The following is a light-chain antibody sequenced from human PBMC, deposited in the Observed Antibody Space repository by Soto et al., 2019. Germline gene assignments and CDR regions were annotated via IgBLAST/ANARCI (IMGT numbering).Light chain of an antibody. CDR1: QSVSSN. CDR2: GAS. V-gene: IGKV3-15*01. Sequence: EIVMTQSPATLSVSPGERATLSCRASQSVSSNLAWYQQKPGQAPRLLIYGASTRATGIPARFSGSGSGTEFTLTISSLQSEDFAVYYCQQYSSSPSLGQATRLEI. CDR3: QQYSSSPS. J-gene: IGKJ5*01.